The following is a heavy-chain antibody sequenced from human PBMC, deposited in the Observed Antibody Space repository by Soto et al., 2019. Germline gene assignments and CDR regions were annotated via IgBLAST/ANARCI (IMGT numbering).Heavy chain of an antibody. V-gene: IGHV4-4*07. J-gene: IGHJ4*02. CDR2: IFADGNT. CDR1: GASIITSY. CDR3: VRDIIVALDY. D-gene: IGHD2-21*01. Sequence: AETLSLTCVVSGASIITSYCILVRHPAVKRLQWIVRIFADGNTNSSPSLKGRVSMAIDKSQNQISLQLASVTAADTAIYYCVRDIIVALDYWGQGAQVTVSS.